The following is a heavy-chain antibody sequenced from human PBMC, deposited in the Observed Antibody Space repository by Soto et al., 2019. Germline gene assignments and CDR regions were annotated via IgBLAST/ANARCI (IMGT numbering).Heavy chain of an antibody. V-gene: IGHV3-23*01. CDR1: GFTFSSYA. CDR3: AKAGSKRITIFGVVSFFDY. J-gene: IGHJ4*02. CDR2: ISGSGGST. Sequence: GSLRLSCAASGFTFSSYAMSWVRQAPGKGLEWVSAISGSGGSTYYADSVKGRFTISRDNSKNTLYLQMNSLRADDTAVYYWAKAGSKRITIFGVVSFFDYWGQGTLVTVSS. D-gene: IGHD3-3*01.